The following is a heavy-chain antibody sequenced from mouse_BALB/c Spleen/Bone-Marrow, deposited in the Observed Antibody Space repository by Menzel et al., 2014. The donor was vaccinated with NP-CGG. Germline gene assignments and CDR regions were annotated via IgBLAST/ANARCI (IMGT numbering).Heavy chain of an antibody. J-gene: IGHJ3*01. V-gene: IGHV5-12-2*01. CDR1: GFTFSNYT. D-gene: IGHD1-2*01. CDR2: ISNGGGTT. CDR3: ARRYDYGYVPFAY. Sequence: EVKLMESGGGLVQPGGSLKLSCAASGFTFSNYTMSWIRRTPEKRLEWVAYISNGGGTTYYPDTVKGRFTISRDNAKNTLYLQMSSLKSEDTAMYYCARRYDYGYVPFAYWGQGTLVTVSA.